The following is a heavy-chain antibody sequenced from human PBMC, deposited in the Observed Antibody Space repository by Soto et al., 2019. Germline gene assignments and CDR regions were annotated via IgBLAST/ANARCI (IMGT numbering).Heavy chain of an antibody. CDR1: GGSVSSGSYY. V-gene: IGHV4-61*01. Sequence: QVQLQESGPGLVKPSETLSLTCTVSGGSVSSGSYYWSWIRQPPGKGLEWIGYIYYSGSTNYHPSLKSRVTISVDTSKNQFSLKLSSVPAADTAVYYCVRFILYPYHYGMDVWGHGTTVTVSS. CDR3: VRFILYPYHYGMDV. J-gene: IGHJ6*02. D-gene: IGHD2-8*01. CDR2: IYYSGST.